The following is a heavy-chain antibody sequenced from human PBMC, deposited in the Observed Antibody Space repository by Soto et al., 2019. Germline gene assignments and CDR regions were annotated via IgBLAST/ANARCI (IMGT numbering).Heavy chain of an antibody. J-gene: IGHJ4*02. CDR1: GFSLTTPGVG. V-gene: IGHV2-5*02. CDR3: AHSLAYDRTGFYDYYFDY. CDR2: IYWDDDR. Sequence: QITLKETGPTLVRPTQTLTLTCTFSGFSLTTPGVGVGWIRQPPGKAPEWLVLIYWDDDRRYSPSLRSRLTITPDTSKNQVVLVMTDMDPVDTATYYCAHSLAYDRTGFYDYYFDYWGPGTLVTVSS. D-gene: IGHD3-22*01.